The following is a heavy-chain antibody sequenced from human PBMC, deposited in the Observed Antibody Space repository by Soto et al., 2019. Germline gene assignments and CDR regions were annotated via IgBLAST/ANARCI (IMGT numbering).Heavy chain of an antibody. D-gene: IGHD4-4*01. CDR1: GFSFSNYA. V-gene: IGHV3-23*01. CDR2: ITSTGYT. CDR3: AKDLIDYSISYFDY. J-gene: IGHJ4*02. Sequence: GGSLRLSCATSGFSFSNYAMSWVRQAPGKGLEWVAGITSTGYTYYVESLKGRFTISRDNSKNTVSLQMNSLRAEDTAVYYCAKDLIDYSISYFDYWGQGTLVTVSS.